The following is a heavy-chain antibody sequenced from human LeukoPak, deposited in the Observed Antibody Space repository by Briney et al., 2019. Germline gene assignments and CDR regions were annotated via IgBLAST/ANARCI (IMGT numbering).Heavy chain of an antibody. J-gene: IGHJ5*02. CDR2: IYYSGST. Sequence: SETLSLTCTVSGGSISSSSYYWGWIRQPQGKGLEWIVSIYYSGSTYYNPSRKSQVTISVNTSKNQFSLKLSSVTAADTAVYYCASGKMDIVVVVAANPNWFDPWGQGTLVTVSS. CDR3: ASGKMDIVVVVAANPNWFDP. D-gene: IGHD2-15*01. CDR1: GGSISSSSYY. V-gene: IGHV4-39*01.